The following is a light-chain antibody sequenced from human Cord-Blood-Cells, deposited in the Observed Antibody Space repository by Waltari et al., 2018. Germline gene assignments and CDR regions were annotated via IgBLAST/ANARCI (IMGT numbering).Light chain of an antibody. J-gene: IGLJ2*01. CDR2: DVS. CDR3: SSYTSSSTVV. V-gene: IGLV2-14*01. CDR1: SSDVGGYNY. Sequence: QSALTQPASVSGSPGQSITISCHGTSSDVGGYNYVSWYQQHPGKAPKLLIYDVSNRPSGVSNRFSGSQSGNTASLTISGLQAEDEADYYCSSYTSSSTVVFGGGTKLTVL.